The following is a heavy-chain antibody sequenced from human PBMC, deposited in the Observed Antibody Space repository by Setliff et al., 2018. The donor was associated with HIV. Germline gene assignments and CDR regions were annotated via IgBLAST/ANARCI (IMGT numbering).Heavy chain of an antibody. V-gene: IGHV4-59*12. CDR2: IYIYNSGST. D-gene: IGHD4-4*01. J-gene: IGHJ5*02. CDR1: GGSFSGYY. CDR3: ARGGRSTVATWAWFDP. Sequence: PSETLSLTCSVSGGSFSGYYWSWIRQPPGKGLEWIGYIYIYNSGSTNNNPSLKSRVTISGDTTKNQFSLKLTSVTAADTAVYYCARGGRSTVATWAWFDPWGQGTLVTVSS.